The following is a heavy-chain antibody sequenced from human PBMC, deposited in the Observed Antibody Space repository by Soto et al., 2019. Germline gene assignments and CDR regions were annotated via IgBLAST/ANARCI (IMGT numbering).Heavy chain of an antibody. D-gene: IGHD3-3*01. Sequence: SETLSLTCTVSGGSISSSSYYWGWIRQPPGKGKEWIGSIYYSGSTYYNPSLKSRVTISVDTSKNQFSLKLSSVTAADTAVYYCARTGAGIRITIFGVVINDYYGMGVWGQGTTVTVSS. CDR1: GGSISSSSYY. J-gene: IGHJ6*02. CDR3: ARTGAGIRITIFGVVINDYYGMGV. V-gene: IGHV4-39*01. CDR2: IYYSGST.